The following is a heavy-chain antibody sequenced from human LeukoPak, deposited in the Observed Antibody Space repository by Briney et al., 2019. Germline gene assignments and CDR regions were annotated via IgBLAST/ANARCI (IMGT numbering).Heavy chain of an antibody. CDR2: INPNSGGT. V-gene: IGHV1-2*02. D-gene: IGHD3-22*01. CDR1: GYTFTCYY. CDR3: ARAYDSSGYPATFDY. J-gene: IGHJ4*02. Sequence: ASVKVSCKASGYTFTCYYMHWVRQAPGQGLEWMGWINPNSGGTNYAQKFQGRVTMTRDTSISTAYMELSRLRSDDTAVYYCARAYDSSGYPATFDYWGQGTLVTVSS.